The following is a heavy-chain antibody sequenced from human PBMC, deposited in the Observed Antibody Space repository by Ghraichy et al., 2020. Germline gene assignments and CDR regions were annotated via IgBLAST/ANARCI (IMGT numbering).Heavy chain of an antibody. V-gene: IGHV3-21*01. Sequence: GGSLRLSCAASGFTFSSYSMNWVRQAPGKGLEWVSSISSSSSYIYYADSVKGRFTISRDNAKNSLYLQMNSLRAEDTAVYYCARDRHCSSTSCYSYYYYMDVWGKGTTVTVSS. CDR2: ISSSSSYI. CDR1: GFTFSSYS. D-gene: IGHD2-2*01. J-gene: IGHJ6*03. CDR3: ARDRHCSSTSCYSYYYYMDV.